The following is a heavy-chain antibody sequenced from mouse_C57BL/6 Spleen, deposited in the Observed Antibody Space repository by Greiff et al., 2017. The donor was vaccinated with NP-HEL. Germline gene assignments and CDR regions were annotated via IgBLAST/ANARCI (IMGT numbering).Heavy chain of an antibody. V-gene: IGHV10-1*01. Sequence: EVQLVESGGGLVQPKGSLKLSCAASGFSFNTYAMNWVRQAPGKGLEWVARIRSKSNNYATYYSDSVKVSFTIDKADSESMLYLQMNNLKTEDTAMYYCVRQDYYGSRYYYAMDYWGQGTSVTVSS. CDR2: IRSKSNNYAT. J-gene: IGHJ4*01. D-gene: IGHD1-1*01. CDR3: VRQDYYGSRYYYAMDY. CDR1: GFSFNTYA.